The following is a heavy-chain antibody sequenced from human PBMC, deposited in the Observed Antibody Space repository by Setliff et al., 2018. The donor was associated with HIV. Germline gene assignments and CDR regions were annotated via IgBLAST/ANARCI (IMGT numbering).Heavy chain of an antibody. CDR2: IYYSGST. CDR3: ARQQTALFVDY. J-gene: IGHJ4*02. CDR1: GGSISSSNNY. V-gene: IGHV4-39*01. Sequence: SETLSLTCTVSGGSISSSNNYWGWIRQPPGKGLEWIGSIYYSGSTHYNPSLKSRVTMSVDTSKNQFSRKLTSVTAADMALYYCARQQTALFVDYWGQGTLVTVSS. D-gene: IGHD2-21*02.